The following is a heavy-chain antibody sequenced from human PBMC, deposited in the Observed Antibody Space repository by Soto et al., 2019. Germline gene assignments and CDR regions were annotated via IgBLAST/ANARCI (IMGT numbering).Heavy chain of an antibody. J-gene: IGHJ3*01. CDR3: LKGSGAEPGPFAF. Sequence: GGSLRLSCAASGFTFSSYGMHWVRQAPGKGLEWVAVIWYDGSNKYYADSVKGRFTISRDNSKNTLYLQMNSLRAEDTAVYYFLKGSGAEPGPFAFRGQGTMVTVSS. V-gene: IGHV3-33*06. CDR2: IWYDGSNK. CDR1: GFTFSSYG.